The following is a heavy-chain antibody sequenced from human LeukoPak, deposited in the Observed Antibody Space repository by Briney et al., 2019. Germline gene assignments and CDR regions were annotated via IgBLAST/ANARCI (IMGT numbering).Heavy chain of an antibody. Sequence: SETLSLTCTVSGGSFSSYYWSWIRQPAGKGLEWIGRIYTSGSTNYNPSLKSRVTMSVDTSKNQFSLKLSSVTAADTAVYYCARGRIGSGWGNWFDPWGQGTLVTVSS. V-gene: IGHV4-4*07. J-gene: IGHJ5*02. CDR1: GGSFSSYY. CDR2: IYTSGST. D-gene: IGHD6-19*01. CDR3: ARGRIGSGWGNWFDP.